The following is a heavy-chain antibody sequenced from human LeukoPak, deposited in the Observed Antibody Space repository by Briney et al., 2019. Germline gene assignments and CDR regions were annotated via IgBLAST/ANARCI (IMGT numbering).Heavy chain of an antibody. Sequence: SVTVSCKASGGTFSSYAISWVRQAPGQGLEWMGGIIPIFGTANYAQKFQGRVTITADESTSTAYMELSSLRSEDTAVYYCARTLTVTIYYYYYGMDVWGQGTTVTVSS. CDR3: ARTLTVTIYYYYYGMDV. J-gene: IGHJ6*02. CDR2: IIPIFGTA. CDR1: GGTFSSYA. V-gene: IGHV1-69*13. D-gene: IGHD4-17*01.